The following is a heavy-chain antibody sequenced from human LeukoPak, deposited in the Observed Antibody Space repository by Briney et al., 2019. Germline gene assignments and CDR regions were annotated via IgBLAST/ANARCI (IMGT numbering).Heavy chain of an antibody. CDR1: GFTFSSYS. D-gene: IGHD6-13*01. V-gene: IGHV3-21*01. CDR2: ISSSSSYM. CDR3: ARDPNSSWLDY. Sequence: GGSLRLSCAASGFTFSSYSINWVRQAPGKGLEWVSSISSSSSYMYYADSVKGRFTISRDNAKNSLYLQMNSLRAEDTAVYYCARDPNSSWLDYWGQGTLVTVSS. J-gene: IGHJ4*02.